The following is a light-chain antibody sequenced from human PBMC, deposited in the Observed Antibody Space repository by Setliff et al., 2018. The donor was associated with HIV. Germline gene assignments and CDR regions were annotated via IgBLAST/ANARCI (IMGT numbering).Light chain of an antibody. CDR1: SSDVGNF. CDR3: SSDVNSDILV. J-gene: IGLJ1*01. Sequence: QSVLTQPPSVSGSPGQSVTISCTGTSSDVGNFVSWYQQPPGSAPKNILFEVSRRPSGVPDRFSGSKSGNTASLTISGLQAEDEADYYCSSDVNSDILVFGTGTKVTV. V-gene: IGLV2-18*02. CDR2: EVS.